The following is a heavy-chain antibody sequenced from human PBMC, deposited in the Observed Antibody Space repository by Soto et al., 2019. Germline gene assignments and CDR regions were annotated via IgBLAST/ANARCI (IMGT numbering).Heavy chain of an antibody. V-gene: IGHV3-15*01. J-gene: IGHJ5*02. CDR1: GFTFINAW. CDR2: IKSKTDGGTT. Sequence: EVQLVESGGDLVKPGGSLRLSCAASGFTFINAWMTWVRQAPGKGLEWVGRIKSKTDGGTTDYAAPVKGRFTISRDDSKDTLYLQMNSLKTEDTAVYYCTTSSHGSGYDPWVQGTLVTVSS. D-gene: IGHD3-10*01. CDR3: TTSSHGSGYDP.